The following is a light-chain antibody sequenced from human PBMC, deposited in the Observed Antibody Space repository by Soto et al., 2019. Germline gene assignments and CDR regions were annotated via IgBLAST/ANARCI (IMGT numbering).Light chain of an antibody. Sequence: QSVLTQPPSASGTPGQRVTVSCSGSSTNIGGNTVNWYQQLPGTAAKHLIFSNNKRPSGVLDRFSGSKSCTSASLAISGLQPDDEADYYCAAWYDSLNGLVFGGGTKLTVL. CDR3: AAWYDSLNGLV. V-gene: IGLV1-44*01. CDR1: STNIGGNT. CDR2: SNN. J-gene: IGLJ2*01.